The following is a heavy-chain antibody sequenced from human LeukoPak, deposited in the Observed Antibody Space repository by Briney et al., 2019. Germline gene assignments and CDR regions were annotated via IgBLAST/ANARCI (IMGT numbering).Heavy chain of an antibody. V-gene: IGHV3-48*03. CDR3: ARVRNSSGSLDY. D-gene: IGHD6-19*01. CDR1: GFTFSSYE. CDR2: ISSSGSTI. J-gene: IGHJ4*02. Sequence: GGSLRLSCAASGFTFSSYEMNWVRQAPGKGLEWVSYISSSGSTIYYADSVKGRFTISRDNAKNSLYLQMNSLRAEDTAVYYCARVRNSSGSLDYWGQGTLVTVSS.